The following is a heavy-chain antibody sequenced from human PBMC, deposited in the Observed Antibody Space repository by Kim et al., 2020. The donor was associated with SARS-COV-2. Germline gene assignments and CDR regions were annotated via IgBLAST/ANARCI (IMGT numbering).Heavy chain of an antibody. CDR3: AKCERGSSIFFDYLDS. CDR2: ISASGAAT. Sequence: GGSLRLSCAASAFTFNKFAMGWVRQAPGKGLEWVAGISASGAATYYADSVKGRFTISRDNSKNTLNLQMNSLRVEDSATYYCAKCERGSSIFFDYLDSWGQGTLVTVSS. J-gene: IGHJ4*02. CDR1: AFTFNKFA. D-gene: IGHD3-9*01. V-gene: IGHV3-23*01.